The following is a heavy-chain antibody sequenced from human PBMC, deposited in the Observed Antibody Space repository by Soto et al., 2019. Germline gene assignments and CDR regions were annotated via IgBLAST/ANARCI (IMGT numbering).Heavy chain of an antibody. CDR2: ISGSGGST. V-gene: IGHV3-23*01. CDR1: GFTFSSYA. Sequence: GGSLRLSCAASGFTFSSYAMSWVRQAPGKGLEWVSAISGSGGSTYYADSGKGRFTISRDNSKNTLYLQMNSLRTEDTAVYYCAKLYYDSSGQWLGMGLPTFFSFDYWGQGTLVTVSS. D-gene: IGHD3-22*01. CDR3: AKLYYDSSGQWLGMGLPTFFSFDY. J-gene: IGHJ4*02.